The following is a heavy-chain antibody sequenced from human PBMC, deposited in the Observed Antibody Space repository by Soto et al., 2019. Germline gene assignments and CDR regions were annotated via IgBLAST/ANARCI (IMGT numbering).Heavy chain of an antibody. CDR2: VHYSGTT. CDR1: GGSIISTSDF. J-gene: IGHJ4*02. V-gene: IGHV4-39*01. Sequence: SETLSVTCTVSGGSIISTSDFWAWVRQPPGRGLQWIGSVHYSGTTYYDPSLQSRVIISGDTSKNQFSLKLRSVTATDAAVYFCTRLIHCFATACYFDTWSQGTLVTVSS. D-gene: IGHD2-2*01. CDR3: TRLIHCFATACYFDT.